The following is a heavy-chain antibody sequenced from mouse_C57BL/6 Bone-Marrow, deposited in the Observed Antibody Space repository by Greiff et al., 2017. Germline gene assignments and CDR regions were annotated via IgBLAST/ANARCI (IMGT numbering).Heavy chain of an antibody. D-gene: IGHD2-14*01. CDR3: TTELYYRKRYYAMDY. CDR2: IDPENGDT. J-gene: IGHJ4*01. Sequence: VQLQQSGAELMKPGASVKLSCKATGYTFTGYWIEWVKQRPEQGLEWIGWIDPENGDTEYASKFQGKATITADTSSNTAYLQLSSLTSEDTAVYYCTTELYYRKRYYAMDYWGQGTSVTVSS. CDR1: GYTFTGYW. V-gene: IGHV14-4*01.